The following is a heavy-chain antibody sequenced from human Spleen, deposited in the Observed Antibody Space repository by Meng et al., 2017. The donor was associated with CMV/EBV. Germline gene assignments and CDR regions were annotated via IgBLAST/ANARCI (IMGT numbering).Heavy chain of an antibody. V-gene: IGHV4-61*01. D-gene: IGHD2-2*01. CDR2: IYYSVTT. CDR1: GGSVSSGSYY. J-gene: IGHJ6*02. Sequence: GSLRLSCIVSGGSVSSGSYYWSWIRQPPGKGLEWIGYIYYSVTTNYNPSLKSRVTISADTSKNQFSLRLSSVTAADTAVYYCARVCSSTSCYPIYGMDVWGQGTTVTVSS. CDR3: ARVCSSTSCYPIYGMDV.